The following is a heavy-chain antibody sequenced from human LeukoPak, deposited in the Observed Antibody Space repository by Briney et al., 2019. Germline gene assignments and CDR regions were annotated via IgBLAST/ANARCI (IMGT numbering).Heavy chain of an antibody. V-gene: IGHV1-2*02. D-gene: IGHD1-26*01. Sequence: ASVKVSCKASGYTFTAFFIHWVRQAPRQGLEWMGWLNPNSGGTNYAQKFQGRVTMTRDTSISTAYMELSRLRSDDTAVYFCARVGAAYQDSNYWGQGTLVTVSS. CDR3: ARVGAAYQDSNY. CDR1: GYTFTAFF. J-gene: IGHJ4*02. CDR2: LNPNSGGT.